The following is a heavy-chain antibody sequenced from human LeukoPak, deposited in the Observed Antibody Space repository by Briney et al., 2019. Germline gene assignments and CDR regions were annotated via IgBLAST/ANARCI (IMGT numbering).Heavy chain of an antibody. Sequence: PGGSLRLSCAASGFTFSSYGMHWVRQAPGKGLEWVALISYDGNIKYYADSVKGRFTISRDNSKNTLYLQMNSLRAEDTAVYYCARVVLPSSQWELLLPFDYWGQGTLVTVSS. V-gene: IGHV3-30*03. CDR3: ARVVLPSSQWELLLPFDY. D-gene: IGHD1-26*01. J-gene: IGHJ4*02. CDR2: ISYDGNIK. CDR1: GFTFSSYG.